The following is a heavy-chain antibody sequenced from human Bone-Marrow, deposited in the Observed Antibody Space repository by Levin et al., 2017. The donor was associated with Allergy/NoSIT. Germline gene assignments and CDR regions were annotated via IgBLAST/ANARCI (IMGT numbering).Heavy chain of an antibody. D-gene: IGHD3-9*01. J-gene: IGHJ5*02. V-gene: IGHV4-59*08. CDR1: GAPISMYY. Sequence: SETLSLTCTVSGAPISMYYWSWVRQAPGKGLEWIGYIYYSGRTNYSPSLKSRVTISVDTSKGQFSLNLRSVTAADTAVYYCARLRAYDNHWFDPWGQGTLVTVSS. CDR2: IYYSGRT. CDR3: ARLRAYDNHWFDP.